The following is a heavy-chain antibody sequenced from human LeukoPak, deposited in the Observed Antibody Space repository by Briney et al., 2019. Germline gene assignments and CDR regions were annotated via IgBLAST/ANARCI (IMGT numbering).Heavy chain of an antibody. CDR2: IRSKAYGGTT. D-gene: IGHD3-16*01. Sequence: GGSLRLSCTASGFTFGDYAMSWVRQAPGKGLEWVGFIRSKAYGGTTEYAASVKGRFTISRDDSKSIAYLQMNSLKTEDTAVYYCAVLGWGNNAFDIWGQGTMVTVSS. J-gene: IGHJ3*02. CDR1: GFTFGDYA. CDR3: AVLGWGNNAFDI. V-gene: IGHV3-49*04.